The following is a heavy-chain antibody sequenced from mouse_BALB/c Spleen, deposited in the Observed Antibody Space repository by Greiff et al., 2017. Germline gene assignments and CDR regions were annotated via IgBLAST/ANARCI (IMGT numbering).Heavy chain of an antibody. D-gene: IGHD2-4*01. V-gene: IGHV6-6*02. Sequence: DVKLQESGGGLVQPGGSMKLSCVASGFTFSNYWMNWVRQSPEKGLEWVAEIRLKSNNYATHYAESVKGRFTISRDDSKSSVYLQMNNLRAEDTGIYYCTPTMIKSWFAYWGQGTLVTVSA. CDR2: IRLKSNNYAT. CDR1: GFTFSNYW. CDR3: TPTMIKSWFAY. J-gene: IGHJ3*01.